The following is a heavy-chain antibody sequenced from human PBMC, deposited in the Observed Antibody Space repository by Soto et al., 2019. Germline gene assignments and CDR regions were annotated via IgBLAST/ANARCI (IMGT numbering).Heavy chain of an antibody. CDR3: ARGSRIAVAGTIDP. J-gene: IGHJ5*02. CDR1: GYTFTSYG. Sequence: ASVKVSCKASGYTFTSYGISWVRQAPGQGLEWMGWISAYNGNTNYAQKLQGRITMTTDTSTSTAYMELRSLRSDDTAVYYCARGSRIAVAGTIDPWGQGTLVTVSS. CDR2: ISAYNGNT. D-gene: IGHD6-19*01. V-gene: IGHV1-18*01.